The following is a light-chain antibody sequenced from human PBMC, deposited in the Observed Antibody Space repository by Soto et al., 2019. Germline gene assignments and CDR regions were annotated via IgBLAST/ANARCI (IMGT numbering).Light chain of an antibody. Sequence: QSVLTQPASVSGAPGRSLTISCTGTSSDVGGYNYVSWYQQHPGKAPKLMIYDVSNRPSGVSYRFSGSKSGNTASLTISGLQPEDEADYYCSSYTSISTRVFGGGTKVTVL. CDR1: SSDVGGYNY. V-gene: IGLV2-14*01. CDR3: SSYTSISTRV. CDR2: DVS. J-gene: IGLJ2*01.